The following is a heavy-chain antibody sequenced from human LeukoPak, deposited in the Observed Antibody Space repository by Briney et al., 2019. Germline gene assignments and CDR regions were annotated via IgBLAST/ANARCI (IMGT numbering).Heavy chain of an antibody. D-gene: IGHD4-17*01. J-gene: IGHJ4*02. CDR1: GGSFSGYY. Sequence: PSETLSLTCAVYGGSFSGYYWSWIRQPPGKGLEWIGEINHSGSTNYNPSLKSRVTISVDTSKNQFSLKLSSVTAADTAVYYCARVGTTVTSHFDYWGQGTLVTVSS. V-gene: IGHV4-34*01. CDR2: INHSGST. CDR3: ARVGTTVTSHFDY.